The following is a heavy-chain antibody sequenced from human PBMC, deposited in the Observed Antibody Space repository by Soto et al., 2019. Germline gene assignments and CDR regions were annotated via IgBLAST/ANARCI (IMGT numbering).Heavy chain of an antibody. CDR1: GGTFRTYA. Sequence: QVQLVQSGPEVKKPGSSVKVSCKASGGTFRTYAVSWVRRAPGHGLEWLGGIIPAHDTPNYAPRFEGRVTITADEFLTTAYIELYSLTSHDTAVYYCSRERRAYYRRNENYFFGMGVWGQGTTVTFSS. V-gene: IGHV1-69*01. D-gene: IGHD1-1*01. J-gene: IGHJ6*02. CDR2: IIPAHDTP. CDR3: SRERRAYYRRNENYFFGMGV.